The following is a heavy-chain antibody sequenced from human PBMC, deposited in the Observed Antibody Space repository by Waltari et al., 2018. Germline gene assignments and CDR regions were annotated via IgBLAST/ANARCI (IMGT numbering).Heavy chain of an antibody. D-gene: IGHD3-3*01. V-gene: IGHV4-59*01. CDR2: ISSSGQT. CDR3: ARATYYDFSSGYSFDN. J-gene: IGHJ4*02. Sequence: QVQLQESCPGLVKPSGTLSLTCSVSGGSISNYHWNWIRPTPGKGLEWIGYISSSGQTNYNPSLKSRVSVSLDTSKTRFSLRLSSVTAADTAVYYCARATYYDFSSGYSFDNWGQGTLVTVSS. CDR1: GGSISNYH.